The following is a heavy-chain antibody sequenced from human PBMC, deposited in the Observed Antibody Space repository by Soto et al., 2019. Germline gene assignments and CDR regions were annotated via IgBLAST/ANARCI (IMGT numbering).Heavy chain of an antibody. D-gene: IGHD3-22*01. Sequence: VKVYRKGVGDAYSSYAISCLRQTPGQGLEWMGGSIPIFGTANYAQKFQGRVTITADESTSTAYMELSSLRSEDTAVYYCARGRSSGSPPYGMDVWGQGTTVTVSS. V-gene: IGHV1-69*13. CDR2: SIPIFGTA. CDR1: GDAYSSYA. CDR3: ARGRSSGSPPYGMDV. J-gene: IGHJ6*02.